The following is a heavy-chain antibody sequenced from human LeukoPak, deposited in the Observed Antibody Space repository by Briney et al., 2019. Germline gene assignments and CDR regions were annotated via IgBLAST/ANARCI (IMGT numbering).Heavy chain of an antibody. V-gene: IGHV4-34*01. J-gene: IGHJ5*02. D-gene: IGHD2-15*01. CDR1: GGSFSGYY. CDR2: INHSGST. Sequence: PSETLSLTCAVYGGSFSGYYWSWIRQPPGKGLEWIGEINHSGSTNYNPSLKSRVTISVDTSKNQFSLKLSSVTAADTAVYYCARGLTPRPYCSGGSCYTCPGRVCWFDPWGQGTLVTVSS. CDR3: ARGLTPRPYCSGGSCYTCPGRVCWFDP.